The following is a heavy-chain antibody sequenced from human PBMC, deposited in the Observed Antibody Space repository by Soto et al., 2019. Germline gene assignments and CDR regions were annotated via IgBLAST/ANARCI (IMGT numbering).Heavy chain of an antibody. J-gene: IGHJ4*02. CDR1: GFTFSRYS. Sequence: GGSLRLSCAASGFTFSRYSMNWVRQAPGKGLEWVSSISSTTNYIYYADSMKGRFTVSRDNAKNSVYLDMNSLSAEDTAVYYCARESEDLTSNFDYWAREPWSPSPQ. CDR3: ARESEDLTSNFDY. CDR2: ISSTTNYI. V-gene: IGHV3-21*01.